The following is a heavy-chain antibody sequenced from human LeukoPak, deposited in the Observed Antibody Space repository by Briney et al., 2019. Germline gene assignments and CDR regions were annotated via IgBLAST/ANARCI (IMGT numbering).Heavy chain of an antibody. CDR2: IYYSGST. D-gene: IGHD5-18*01. CDR1: GGSISSGGYY. V-gene: IGHV4-31*03. J-gene: IGHJ4*02. CDR3: ARDKGYSYGEYYFDY. Sequence: SETLSLTCTVSGGSISSGGYYWSWIRQHPGKGLEWIGYIYYSGSTYYSPSLKSRVTISVDTSKNQFSLKLSSVTAADTAVYYCARDKGYSYGEYYFDYWGQGTLVTVSS.